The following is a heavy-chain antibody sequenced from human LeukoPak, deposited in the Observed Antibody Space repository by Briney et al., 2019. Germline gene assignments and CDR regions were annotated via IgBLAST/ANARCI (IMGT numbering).Heavy chain of an antibody. V-gene: IGHV3-7*01. D-gene: IGHD3-22*01. Sequence: GGALRLSCAASGFTFSSYWMSWVRQAPGKGREGGANIKQDGSEKYYVDSVKGRFTISRDNAKNSLYLQMNSLRAEDTAVYYCARFRYDSTQRGLDYWGQGTLVTVSS. CDR3: ARFRYDSTQRGLDY. J-gene: IGHJ4*02. CDR2: IKQDGSEK. CDR1: GFTFSSYW.